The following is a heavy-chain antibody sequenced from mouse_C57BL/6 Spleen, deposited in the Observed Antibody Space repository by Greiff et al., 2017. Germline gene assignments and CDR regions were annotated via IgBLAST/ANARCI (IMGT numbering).Heavy chain of an antibody. D-gene: IGHD1-1*01. CDR3: ANYGSSPWFAY. Sequence: VQLQQSGPELVKPGASVKISCKASGYAFSSSWMNWVKQRPGKGLEWIGRIYPGDGDTNYNGKFKGKATLTADKSSSTAYMQLSSLTSEDSAVYFCANYGSSPWFAYCGQGTLVIVSA. J-gene: IGHJ3*01. CDR1: GYAFSSSW. V-gene: IGHV1-82*01. CDR2: IYPGDGDT.